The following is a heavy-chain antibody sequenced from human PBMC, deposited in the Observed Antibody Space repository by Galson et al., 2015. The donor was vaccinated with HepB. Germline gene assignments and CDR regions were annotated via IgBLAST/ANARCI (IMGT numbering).Heavy chain of an antibody. J-gene: IGHJ4*02. CDR2: MSGYNGDT. V-gene: IGHV1-18*01. Sequence: SVPVSCQASGSILSPYGLRWVRQAPGQRLEWMGWMSGYNGDTQYAQKFKGRVTMAREPYTDTAYMELRSLGSDDTAIYYCARDTYCDSAPGSEGETYGLRDSWGQGTRV. CDR1: GSILSPYG. CDR3: ARDTYCDSAPGSEGETYGLRDS. D-gene: IGHD3-16*01.